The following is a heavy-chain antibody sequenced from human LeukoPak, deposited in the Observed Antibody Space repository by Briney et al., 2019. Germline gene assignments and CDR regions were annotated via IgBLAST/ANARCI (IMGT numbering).Heavy chain of an antibody. V-gene: IGHV3-64*02. CDR2: ISDDGGTT. D-gene: IGHD6-13*01. Sequence: TGGSLRLSCAASGFTFGTYAMHWVRQAPGKGLEYVSAISDDGGTTYYADSVKGRFTISRDNSKNTLYLQMGSLRVEDMAVYYCAVLSITTSSWDYWGQGTLVTVSP. J-gene: IGHJ4*02. CDR1: GFTFGTYA. CDR3: AVLSITTSSWDY.